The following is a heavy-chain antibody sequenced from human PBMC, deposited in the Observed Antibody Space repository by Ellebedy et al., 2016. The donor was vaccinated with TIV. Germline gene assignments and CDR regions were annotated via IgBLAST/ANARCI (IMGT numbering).Heavy chain of an antibody. V-gene: IGHV4-34*01. D-gene: IGHD5-18*01. CDR2: ISHSGST. J-gene: IGHJ4*02. CDR3: VRGRDVDTAMALDY. Sequence: SETLSLXCAVYGGSFSGYYWTWIRQPPGKGLEWIGEISHSGSTNYNPSLKSRLTISGDTTKNQISLKLRSVSAADTAVYYCVRGRDVDTAMALDYWGQGTLVTVSS. CDR1: GGSFSGYY.